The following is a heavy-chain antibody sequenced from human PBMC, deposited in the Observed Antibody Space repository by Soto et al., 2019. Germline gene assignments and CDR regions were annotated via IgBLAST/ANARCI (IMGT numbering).Heavy chain of an antibody. CDR1: GGSFSGYY. CDR3: ARGRRVVVLAAPNYYFDY. Sequence: QVQLQQWGAGLLKPSETLSLTCAVYGGSFSGYYWSWIRQPPGKGLEWIGEINHSGSTNYNPSLKSRVTISVDTSKNQFSLKLSSVTAADTAVYYCARGRRVVVLAAPNYYFDYWGQGTLVTVSS. J-gene: IGHJ4*02. D-gene: IGHD2-15*01. CDR2: INHSGST. V-gene: IGHV4-34*01.